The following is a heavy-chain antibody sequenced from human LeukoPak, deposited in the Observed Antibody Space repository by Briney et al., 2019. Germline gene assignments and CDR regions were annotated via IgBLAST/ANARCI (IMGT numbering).Heavy chain of an antibody. D-gene: IGHD6-19*01. V-gene: IGHV3-23*01. CDR2: FSGSGGNT. Sequence: GGSLRLSCAASGFTFSSYAMSWVRQAPGKGLEWVSTFSGSGGNTYYADSVKGRFTISRDNSKNTLFLQMNSLKAEDTAVYYCAKGSGDSSAWFQLFDYWGQGTLVTVSS. CDR3: AKGSGDSSAWFQLFDY. J-gene: IGHJ4*02. CDR1: GFTFSSYA.